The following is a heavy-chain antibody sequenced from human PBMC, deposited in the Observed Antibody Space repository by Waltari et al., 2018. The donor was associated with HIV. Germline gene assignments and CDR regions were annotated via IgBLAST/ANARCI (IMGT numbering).Heavy chain of an antibody. CDR2: IYHSGTT. Sequence: QVQLHESGPGLVKPSETLSLTCGVSGYSISSGYLWGWIRQAPGKGLGWIGHIYHSGTTHYNPSLQSRVTLSVDTSKNQFSLRLNSVTAADTAVYFCARGADRGDDRRDYYGMDVWGQGTTVTVSS. CDR3: ARGADRGDDRRDYYGMDV. CDR1: GYSISSGYL. J-gene: IGHJ6*02. D-gene: IGHD4-17*01. V-gene: IGHV4-38-2*01.